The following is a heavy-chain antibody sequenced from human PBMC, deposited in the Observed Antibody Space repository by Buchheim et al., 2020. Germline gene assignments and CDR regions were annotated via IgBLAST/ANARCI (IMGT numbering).Heavy chain of an antibody. V-gene: IGHV3-53*04. CDR2: IYSGGST. CDR3: ARLYCSSTSCSFSYYYGMDV. D-gene: IGHD2-2*01. Sequence: EVQLVESGGGLVQPGGSLRLSCAASGFTVSSNYMNWVRQAPGKGLEWVSVIYSGGSTYYADSVKGRFTISRHTSKNTLYLQMNSLRAEDTAVYYCARLYCSSTSCSFSYYYGMDVWGQGT. CDR1: GFTVSSNY. J-gene: IGHJ6*02.